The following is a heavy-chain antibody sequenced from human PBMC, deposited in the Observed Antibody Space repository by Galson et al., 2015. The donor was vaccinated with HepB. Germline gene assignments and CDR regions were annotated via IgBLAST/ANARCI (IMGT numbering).Heavy chain of an antibody. CDR1: GFTVSSNY. Sequence: SLRLSCAASGFTVSSNYMSWVRQAPGKGLEWVSVIYSGGSTYYADSVKGRFTISRDNSKNTLYLQMNSLRAEDTAVYYCARDGSSSGWSRSGWFDPWGQGTLVTVSS. J-gene: IGHJ5*02. CDR3: ARDGSSSGWSRSGWFDP. V-gene: IGHV3-66*01. D-gene: IGHD6-19*01. CDR2: IYSGGST.